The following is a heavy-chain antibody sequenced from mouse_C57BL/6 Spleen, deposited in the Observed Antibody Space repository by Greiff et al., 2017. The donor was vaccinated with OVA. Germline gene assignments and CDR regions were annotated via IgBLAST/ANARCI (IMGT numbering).Heavy chain of an antibody. CDR1: GYSFTGYY. Sequence: VQLQQSGPELVKPGASVKISCKASGYSFTGYYMNWVKQSPEKSLEWIGEINPSTGGTTYIQKFKAKATLTVDKSSSTAYMQLKSLTSEDSAVYYCARGPYYGSTLDYWGQGTTLTVSS. V-gene: IGHV1-42*01. J-gene: IGHJ2*01. CDR3: ARGPYYGSTLDY. CDR2: INPSTGGT. D-gene: IGHD1-1*01.